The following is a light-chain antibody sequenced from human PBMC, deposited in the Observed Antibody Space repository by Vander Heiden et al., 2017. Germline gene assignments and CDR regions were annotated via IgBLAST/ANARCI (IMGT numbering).Light chain of an antibody. CDR1: QSLLHSNGKTY. CDR3: GQCIYLRIT. CDR2: EVS. V-gene: IGKV2D-29*01. Sequence: DVVMTQTPLSLSVTPGQPASISCESSQSLLHSNGKTYLYWFLQKPGQAPQLLIYEVSKIFSGVPARFSGSGSGTYFTLKISRVEADDLGVYFCGQCIYLRITFGQGTQMDIK. J-gene: IGKJ5*01.